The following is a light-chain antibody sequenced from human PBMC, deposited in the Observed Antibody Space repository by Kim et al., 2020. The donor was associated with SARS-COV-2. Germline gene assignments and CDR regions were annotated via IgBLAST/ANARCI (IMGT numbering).Light chain of an antibody. CDR1: QSVRSNY. CDR3: QQYCSSPRT. J-gene: IGKJ1*01. V-gene: IGKV3-20*01. CDR2: TAS. Sequence: EIVLTLSPGTLSLSPGERATLSCRASQSVRSNYLAWYQQKPGQAPRLLIYTASNRATGIPDRFSGSGSGTDFTLTISRLEPEDFAVYYCQQYCSSPRTFGQGTKVDIK.